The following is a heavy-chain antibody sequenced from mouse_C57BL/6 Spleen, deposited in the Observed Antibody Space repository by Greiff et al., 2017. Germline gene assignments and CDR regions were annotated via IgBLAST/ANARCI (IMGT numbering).Heavy chain of an antibody. CDR2: IDPETGGT. J-gene: IGHJ1*03. CDR3: TRTTHYYGNSYWYFDV. CDR1: GYTFTDYE. D-gene: IGHD1-1*01. V-gene: IGHV1-15*01. Sequence: VQLQQSGAELVRPGASVTLSCKASGYTFTDYEMHWVKQTPVHGLEWIGAIDPETGGTAYNQKFKGKAILTADKSSSTAYMELRSLTSEDSAVYYCTRTTHYYGNSYWYFDVWGTGPTVTVSS.